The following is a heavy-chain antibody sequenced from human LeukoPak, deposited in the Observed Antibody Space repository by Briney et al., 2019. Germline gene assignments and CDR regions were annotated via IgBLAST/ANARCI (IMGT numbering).Heavy chain of an antibody. CDR2: IYHSGST. Sequence: SGTQSLTCAVSGGSISSSNWWSWVRQPPGKGLECIGEIYHSGSTNYNPSLKSRVTISVDKSKNQFSLKLSSVTAADTAVYYCARDGYSYGHYAFDIWGQGTVVTVSS. D-gene: IGHD5-18*01. CDR3: ARDGYSYGHYAFDI. V-gene: IGHV4-4*02. CDR1: GGSISSSNW. J-gene: IGHJ3*02.